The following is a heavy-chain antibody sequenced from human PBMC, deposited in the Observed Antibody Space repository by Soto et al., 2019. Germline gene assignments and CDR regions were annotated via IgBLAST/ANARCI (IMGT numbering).Heavy chain of an antibody. D-gene: IGHD2-15*01. J-gene: IGHJ6*03. CDR1: GYSFTSYW. CDR2: IYPGDSDT. CDR3: ARARRLGYCSGGSCSPYYYYMDV. Sequence: PGESLKISCKGSGYSFTSYWIGWVRQMPGKGLEWMGIIYPGDSDTRYSPSFQGQVTISADKSISTAYLQWSSLKASDTAMYYCARARRLGYCSGGSCSPYYYYMDVWGKGTTVTVSS. V-gene: IGHV5-51*01.